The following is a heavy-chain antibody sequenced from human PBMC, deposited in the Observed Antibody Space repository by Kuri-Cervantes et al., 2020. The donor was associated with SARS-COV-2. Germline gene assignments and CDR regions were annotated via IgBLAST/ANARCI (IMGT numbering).Heavy chain of an antibody. Sequence: ASVKVSCKASGYIFIEYYIHWVRQAPGQGLEWMGWINPKTAGIKYAQKFQGRVTMTRDTSIGTAYMELNRLRSDDSAVYYCVRFRYYDSIRNASDIWGQGTMVTVSS. CDR3: VRFRYYDSIRNASDI. V-gene: IGHV1-2*02. CDR1: GYIFIEYY. J-gene: IGHJ3*02. CDR2: INPKTAGI. D-gene: IGHD3-22*01.